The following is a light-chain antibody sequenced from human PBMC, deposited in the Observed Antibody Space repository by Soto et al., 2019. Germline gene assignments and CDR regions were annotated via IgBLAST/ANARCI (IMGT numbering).Light chain of an antibody. J-gene: IGLJ1*01. CDR3: CSYAGSSTYA. CDR2: EDN. V-gene: IGLV2-23*01. CDR1: SSDVGSYNL. Sequence: QSALTQPASVSGSPGQSIAISCTGTSSDVGSYNLVSWYQQYPGKAPKLMIYEDNERPSGVSNRFSGSKSGNTASLTISGLQAEDEADYYCCSYAGSSTYAFGTGTKLTVL.